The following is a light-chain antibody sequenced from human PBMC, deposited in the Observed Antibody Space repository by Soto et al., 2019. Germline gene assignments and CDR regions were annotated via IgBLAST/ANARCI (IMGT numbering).Light chain of an antibody. CDR3: SSYTSASALYV. CDR2: DVT. Sequence: QSALTQPASVSGSPGQSITISCTGTSSDVGGFDYVAWYQQHLGQAPKLIIYDVTVRPSGVSNRFSGSKSGNTASLAISGLQTADEAHYYCSSYTSASALYVFGTGTRSPS. J-gene: IGLJ1*01. V-gene: IGLV2-14*03. CDR1: SSDVGGFDY.